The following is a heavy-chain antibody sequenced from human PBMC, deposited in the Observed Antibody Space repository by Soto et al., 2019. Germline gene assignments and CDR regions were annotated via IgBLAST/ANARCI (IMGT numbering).Heavy chain of an antibody. CDR2: ISYDGSKK. D-gene: IGHD6-19*01. CDR3: ARDTRPYSSGWYEGGAFDY. Sequence: QVQLVESGGGVVQPGRSLRLSCAASGFTFSSYAMHWVRQAPGKGLEWVAVISYDGSKKYYADSVKGRFTISRDNSKNTLYLQMNSLRAEDTAVYYCARDTRPYSSGWYEGGAFDYWGQGTLVTVSS. V-gene: IGHV3-30-3*01. J-gene: IGHJ4*02. CDR1: GFTFSSYA.